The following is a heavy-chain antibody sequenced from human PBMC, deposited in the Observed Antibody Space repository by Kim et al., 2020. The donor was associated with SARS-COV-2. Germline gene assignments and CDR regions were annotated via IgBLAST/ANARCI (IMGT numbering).Heavy chain of an antibody. CDR1: GGTFSSYA. CDR2: IIPIFGTA. D-gene: IGHD2-15*01. J-gene: IGHJ5*02. CDR3: ARDGELLGYCSGGSCYPDWFDP. Sequence: SVKVSCKASGGTFSSYAISWVRQAPGQGLEWMGGIIPIFGTANYAQKFQGRVTITADESTSTAYMELSSLRSEDTAVYYCARDGELLGYCSGGSCYPDWFDPWGQGTLVTVSS. V-gene: IGHV1-69*13.